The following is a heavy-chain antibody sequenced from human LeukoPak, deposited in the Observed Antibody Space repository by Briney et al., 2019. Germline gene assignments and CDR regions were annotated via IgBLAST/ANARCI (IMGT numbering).Heavy chain of an antibody. CDR2: MYHSGSS. CDR3: ARGGYNYGYRLDD. J-gene: IGHJ4*02. Sequence: SETLSLTCTVSGGSITTYYWSWIRQPPGKGLEWIGYMYHSGSSNYNPSLRSRVTISVDTSKSQFSLKLTSVTAADTAVYYCARGGYNYGYRLDDSGQGILVTVSS. CDR1: GGSITTYY. D-gene: IGHD5-18*01. V-gene: IGHV4-59*01.